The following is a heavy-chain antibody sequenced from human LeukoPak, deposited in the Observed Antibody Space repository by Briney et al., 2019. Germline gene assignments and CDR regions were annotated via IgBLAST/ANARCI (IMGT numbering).Heavy chain of an antibody. J-gene: IGHJ3*02. CDR1: GFTFSSYG. V-gene: IGHV3-30*02. CDR3: AKGCCSGGSCCFDI. CDR2: IRYDGSNK. D-gene: IGHD2-15*01. Sequence: PGGSLRLSCAASGFTFSSYGMHWVRQAPGKGLEGVAFIRYDGSNKYYADSVKDRFTISRDNSKNTLYLQMNSLRAEDTAVYYCAKGCCSGGSCCFDIWGQGTMVTVSS.